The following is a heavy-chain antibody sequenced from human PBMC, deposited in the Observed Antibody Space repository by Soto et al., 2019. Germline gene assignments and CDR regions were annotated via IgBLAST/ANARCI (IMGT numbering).Heavy chain of an antibody. CDR1: GGSFSGYY. J-gene: IGHJ6*02. V-gene: IGHV4-34*01. Sequence: SETLSLTCAVYGGSFSGYYWSWIRQPPGKGLEWIGEINHSGSTNYNPSLKSRVTISVDTSKNQFSLKLSSVTAADTAVYYCARGDVRITMIVVVPLGMGVWGQGTTVTISS. D-gene: IGHD3-22*01. CDR2: INHSGST. CDR3: ARGDVRITMIVVVPLGMGV.